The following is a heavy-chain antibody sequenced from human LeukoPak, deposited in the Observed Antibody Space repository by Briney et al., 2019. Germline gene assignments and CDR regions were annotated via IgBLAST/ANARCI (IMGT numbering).Heavy chain of an antibody. J-gene: IGHJ4*02. CDR1: GFTFNSYS. D-gene: IGHD6-19*01. CDR2: IYSGGST. Sequence: GGSLRLSCAAPGFTFNSYSMNWVRQAPGKGLEWVSVIYSGGSTYYADSVKGRFTISRDNSKNTLYLQMNSLRAEDTAVYYCARSHSGWYDYWGQGTLVTVSS. CDR3: ARSHSGWYDY. V-gene: IGHV3-53*01.